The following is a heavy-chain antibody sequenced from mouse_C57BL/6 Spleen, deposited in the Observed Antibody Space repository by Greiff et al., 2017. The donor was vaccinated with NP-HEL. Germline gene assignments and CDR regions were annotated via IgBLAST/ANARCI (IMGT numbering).Heavy chain of an antibody. CDR3: ARPNYGSSPRYFDV. J-gene: IGHJ1*03. D-gene: IGHD1-1*01. CDR1: GYTCTSYD. V-gene: IGHV1-85*01. CDR2: IYPRDGRS. Sequence: QVQLKESGPELVKPGAAVKLSGKAAGYTCTSYDINWVKQRPGQGLEWIGWIYPRDGRSKYNEKFKGKATLTVDTSSSTSYRALHSLTSEDSAVYFCARPNYGSSPRYFDVWGTGTTVTVSS.